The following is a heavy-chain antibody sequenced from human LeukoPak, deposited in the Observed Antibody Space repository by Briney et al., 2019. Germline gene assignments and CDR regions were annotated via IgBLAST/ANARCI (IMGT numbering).Heavy chain of an antibody. V-gene: IGHV1-69*05. CDR3: ARVFDSSGWTDY. D-gene: IGHD6-19*01. J-gene: IGHJ4*02. CDR1: GGTFSSYA. CDR2: IILIFGRA. Sequence: SVKVSCKASGGTFSSYAISWVRQAPGQGLEWMGGIILIFGRANYAQKFQGRVTITTVESTSTAYMELSRLSSEDTAGYYCARVFDSSGWTDYWGEGTRVTVSS.